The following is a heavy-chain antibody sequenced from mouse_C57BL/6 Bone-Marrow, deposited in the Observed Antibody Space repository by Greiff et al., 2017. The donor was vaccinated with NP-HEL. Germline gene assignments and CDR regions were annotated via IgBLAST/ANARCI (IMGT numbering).Heavy chain of an antibody. CDR2: ISDGGSYT. V-gene: IGHV5-4*03. CDR3: ARLQMDY. Sequence: EVKLQESGGGLVKPGGSLKLSCAASGFTFSSYALSWVRQTPDKRLEWVATISDGGSYTYYPDNVQGRFTISRDNAKNHLYLQMSHLKSENTAMYYCARLQMDYWGQGTSVTVSS. J-gene: IGHJ4*01. CDR1: GFTFSSYA.